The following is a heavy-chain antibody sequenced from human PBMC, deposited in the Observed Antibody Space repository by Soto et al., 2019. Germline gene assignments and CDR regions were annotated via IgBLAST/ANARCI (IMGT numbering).Heavy chain of an antibody. CDR3: ARRYSSSVGILVDWFDP. CDR1: GAALNSGNYS. Sequence: PSETLSLTCSVSGAALNSGNYSWSWIRQPPGKGLEWIGYIYHSGSTYYNPSLKSRVTISVDRSKNQFSLKLSSVTAADTAVYYCARRYSSSVGILVDWFDPWGQGTLVTVSS. J-gene: IGHJ5*02. D-gene: IGHD6-6*01. CDR2: IYHSGST. V-gene: IGHV4-30-2*01.